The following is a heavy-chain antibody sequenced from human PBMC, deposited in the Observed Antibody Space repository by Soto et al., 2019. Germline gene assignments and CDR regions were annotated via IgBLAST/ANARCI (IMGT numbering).Heavy chain of an antibody. J-gene: IGHJ4*02. CDR3: ARAPVYDYYYYFDY. Sequence: LSLTCAVSGYSISGGYYWGWIRQPPGKGLEWIGSIYHSGSTYYNPSLKSRVTISVDTSKNQFSLKLSSVTAADTAVYYCARAPVYDYYYYFDYWGQGTLVTVSS. V-gene: IGHV4-38-2*01. D-gene: IGHD2-21*02. CDR1: GYSISGGYY. CDR2: IYHSGST.